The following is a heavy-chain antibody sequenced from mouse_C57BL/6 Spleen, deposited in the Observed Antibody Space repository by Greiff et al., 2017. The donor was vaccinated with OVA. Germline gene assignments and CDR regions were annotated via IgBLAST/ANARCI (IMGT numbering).Heavy chain of an antibody. D-gene: IGHD1-1*01. V-gene: IGHV1-15*01. CDR2: IDPETGST. CDR1: GYTFTDYE. Sequence: QVQLQQSGAELVRPGASVTLSCKASGYTFTDYEMHWVKQTPVHGLEWIGAIDPETGSTAFNQKFKGKAILTADKSSSTADMELRSLTSEDSAVYYCTRGGLDYSGSILNYCDYWCPGTTLTVSS. CDR3: TRGGLDYSGSILNYCDY. J-gene: IGHJ2*01.